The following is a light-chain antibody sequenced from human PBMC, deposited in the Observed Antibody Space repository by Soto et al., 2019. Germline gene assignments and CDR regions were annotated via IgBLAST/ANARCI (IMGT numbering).Light chain of an antibody. V-gene: IGLV2-14*01. J-gene: IGLJ1*01. CDR3: SSYTSGSTPWV. Sequence: QSVLTQPASLSGSPGQSITISCTGTSSDVGGYNYVSWYQQHPGKAPKLMIYDVSNRPSGVSNRFSGSKSGNTASLTISGLQAEDEADYYCSSYTSGSTPWVFGTGTKVTVL. CDR1: SSDVGGYNY. CDR2: DVS.